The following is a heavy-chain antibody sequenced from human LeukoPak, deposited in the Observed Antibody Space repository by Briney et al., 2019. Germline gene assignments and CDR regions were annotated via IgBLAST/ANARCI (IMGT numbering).Heavy chain of an antibody. V-gene: IGHV3-9*01. CDR3: AKDLYCSGGSCYYPAYYYYGMDV. J-gene: IGHJ6*02. CDR1: GFTFDDYA. Sequence: GGSLRLSCAASGFTFDDYAKHWVRQAPGKGLEWVSGISWNNGSIGYADSVKGRFTISRDNAKNSLYLQINSLRAEDTALYYCAKDLYCSGGSCYYPAYYYYGMDVWAKGPRSPSP. CDR2: ISWNNGSI. D-gene: IGHD2-15*01.